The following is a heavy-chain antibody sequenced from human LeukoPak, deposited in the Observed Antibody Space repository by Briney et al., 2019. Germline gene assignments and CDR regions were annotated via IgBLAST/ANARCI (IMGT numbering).Heavy chain of an antibody. CDR1: GSSFTSCW. V-gene: IGHV5-51*01. CDR2: IYPGDSDT. J-gene: IGHJ3*02. Sequence: GESLQISCQGSGSSFTSCWIGWVRQMPGKGLEWMGIIYPGDSDTRYSPSFQGQVTISADKSISTAYLQWSSLKASDTAMYYCGTTLTAFDIWGQGTMVTVSS. D-gene: IGHD1-1*01. CDR3: GTTLTAFDI.